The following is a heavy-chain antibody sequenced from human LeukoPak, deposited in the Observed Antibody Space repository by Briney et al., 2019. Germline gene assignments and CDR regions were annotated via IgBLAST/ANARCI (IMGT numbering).Heavy chain of an antibody. V-gene: IGHV3-23*01. Sequence: GGSLRLSCAASGFTFSSYAMSWVRQAPGKGLEWDSAISGSGGSTYYADSVKGRFTISRDNSKNTLYLQMNSLRAEDTAVYYCAKVGDSSGYYSALFDYWGQGTLVTVSS. D-gene: IGHD3-22*01. CDR2: ISGSGGST. CDR1: GFTFSSYA. CDR3: AKVGDSSGYYSALFDY. J-gene: IGHJ4*02.